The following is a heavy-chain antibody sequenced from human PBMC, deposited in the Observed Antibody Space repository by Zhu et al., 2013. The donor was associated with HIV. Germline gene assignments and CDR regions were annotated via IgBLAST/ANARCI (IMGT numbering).Heavy chain of an antibody. CDR2: VYYSGTT. V-gene: IGHV4-30-4*01. Sequence: QVQLQESGPGLVKPSETLALTCNVSGGSINRVNYYWSWIRQPPGKGLEWIGYVYYSGTTSYNPPLKRRVTVSMDTSKNQFSLKLTSVTAADTAVYYCARDWILDPYGDYYYYYGMDVWGQGTTVTVSS. D-gene: IGHD4-17*01. CDR1: GGSINRVNYY. CDR3: ARDWILDPYGDYYYYYGMDV. J-gene: IGHJ6*02.